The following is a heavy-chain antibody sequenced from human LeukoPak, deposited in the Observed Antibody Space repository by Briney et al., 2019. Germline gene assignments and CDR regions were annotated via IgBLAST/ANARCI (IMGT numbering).Heavy chain of an antibody. D-gene: IGHD3-3*01. CDR3: ARHENYDFWSGYYTGAFDI. J-gene: IGHJ3*02. V-gene: IGHV4-39*01. CDR2: IYYSEST. Sequence: SETLSLTCTVSGGSISSSSYYRGWIRQPPGKGLEWIGSIYYSESTYYNPSLKSRVTISVDTSKNQFSLKLSSVTAADTAVYYCARHENYDFWSGYYTGAFDIWGQGTMVTVSS. CDR1: GGSISSSSYY.